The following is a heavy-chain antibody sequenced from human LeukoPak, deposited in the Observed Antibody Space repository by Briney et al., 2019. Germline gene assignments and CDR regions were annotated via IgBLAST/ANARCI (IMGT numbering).Heavy chain of an antibody. D-gene: IGHD5-18*01. CDR3: ARVGYSYAYYYYYMDV. CDR1: GFTFSSYA. V-gene: IGHV3-30*04. Sequence: PGGSLRLSCAASGFTFSSYAMHWVRQAPGKGLEWVAVISYDGSNKYYADSVKGRFTISRDNAKNSLYLQMNSLRAEDTAVYYCARVGYSYAYYYYYMDVWGKGTTVTISS. J-gene: IGHJ6*03. CDR2: ISYDGSNK.